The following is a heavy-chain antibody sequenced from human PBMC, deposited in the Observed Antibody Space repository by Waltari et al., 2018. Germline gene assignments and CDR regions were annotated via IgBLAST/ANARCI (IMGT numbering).Heavy chain of an antibody. D-gene: IGHD3-22*01. J-gene: IGHJ1*01. CDR3: AKAHFYDTSGYIEH. V-gene: IGHV3-23*01. Sequence: EVQVLESGGGLAQPGGSLRLTCAASGFIFSNYAIYWVRQAPGKGLEWVSGINGYGDKTYYADSVRGRFTLSRDNSRNTLSWEMNSLRADDTAVYYCAKAHFYDTSGYIEHWGQGTLVTVSS. CDR2: INGYGDKT. CDR1: GFIFSNYA.